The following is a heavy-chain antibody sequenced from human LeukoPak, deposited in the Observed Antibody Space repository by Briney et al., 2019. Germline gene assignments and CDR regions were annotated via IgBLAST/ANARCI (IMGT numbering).Heavy chain of an antibody. CDR1: GFTFNTYG. V-gene: IGHV3-30*03. Sequence: PGSSLRLSCAASGFTFNTYGMHWARQAPGKGLEWVAVISYDGTNKYYADSVKGRFTISRDNSKNTLYVQMNSLRAEDTAVYYCATKSLLGYTDYWGQGTLVTVSS. J-gene: IGHJ4*02. D-gene: IGHD3-10*01. CDR2: ISYDGTNK. CDR3: ATKSLLGYTDY.